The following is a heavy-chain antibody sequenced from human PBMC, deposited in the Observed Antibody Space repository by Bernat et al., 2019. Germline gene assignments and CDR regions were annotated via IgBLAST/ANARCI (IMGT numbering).Heavy chain of an antibody. J-gene: IGHJ6*03. Sequence: QVQLQQWGAELLKPSETLSLTCAVYGGSFSGYYWSWIRQPPGKGLEWIGEINHSGSANYNPSLKSRVTISEDTSKKQFSLKLRSVTAADTAVYYCVRGGYCSGGNCYGNYYYMDVWGKGTTVTVSS. CDR2: INHSGSA. CDR1: GGSFSGYY. CDR3: VRGGYCSGGNCYGNYYYMDV. V-gene: IGHV4-34*01. D-gene: IGHD2-15*01.